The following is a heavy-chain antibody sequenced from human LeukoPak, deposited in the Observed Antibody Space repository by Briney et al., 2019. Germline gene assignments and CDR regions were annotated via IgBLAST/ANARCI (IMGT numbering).Heavy chain of an antibody. Sequence: SETLSLTCTVSGDSISTYYWSWIRQPPGKGLEWIGYIYYRVTSDYNPSLKSRVTMSVDMSTRQISLKLSSVTAADTAVYYCARVVSTIWSHFDYWGQGTLVTVSS. CDR1: GDSISTYY. CDR3: ARVVSTIWSHFDY. V-gene: IGHV4-59*01. J-gene: IGHJ4*02. D-gene: IGHD3-3*01. CDR2: IYYRVTS.